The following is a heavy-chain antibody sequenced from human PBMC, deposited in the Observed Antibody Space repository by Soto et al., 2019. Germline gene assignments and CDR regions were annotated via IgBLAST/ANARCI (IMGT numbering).Heavy chain of an antibody. J-gene: IGHJ4*02. V-gene: IGHV4-4*02. CDR2: IYHSGST. CDR1: GGSISSSNW. Sequence: SETLSLTCAVSGGSISSSNWWSWVRQPPGKGLEWIGEIYHSGSTNYNPSPKSRVTISVDKSKNQFSLKLSSVTAADTAVYYCARSDYDILTGPSWGQGTLVTVSS. CDR3: ARSDYDILTGPS. D-gene: IGHD3-9*01.